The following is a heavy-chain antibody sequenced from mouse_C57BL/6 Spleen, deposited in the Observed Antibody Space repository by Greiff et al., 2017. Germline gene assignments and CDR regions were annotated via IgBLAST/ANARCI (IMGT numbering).Heavy chain of an antibody. CDR1: GYTFTSYW. Sequence: VQLQQSGAELVMPGASVKLSCKASGYTFTSYWMHWVKQRPGQGLEWIGEIDPSDSYTNYNQKFKGKSTLTVDKSSSTAYMQLSSLTSEDSAVYYCAMMVTTFAYWGQGTLVTVSA. CDR2: IDPSDSYT. J-gene: IGHJ3*01. CDR3: AMMVTTFAY. D-gene: IGHD2-3*01. V-gene: IGHV1-69*01.